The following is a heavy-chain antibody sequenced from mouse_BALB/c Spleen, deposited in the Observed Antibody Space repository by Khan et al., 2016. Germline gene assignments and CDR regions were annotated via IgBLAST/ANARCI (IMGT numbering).Heavy chain of an antibody. CDR3: ARAGYYGYLAY. V-gene: IGHV4-1*02. Sequence: EVKLLESGGGLVQPGGSLKLSCAASGFDFSRYWMSWVRQAPGKGLEWIGEINPDSSTINYTPSLKDKFIISRDNAKNTLYLQMSKVRSEDTLLSYCARAGYYGYLAYWGQGTLVTVSA. J-gene: IGHJ3*01. CDR1: GFDFSRYW. CDR2: INPDSSTI. D-gene: IGHD1-1*01.